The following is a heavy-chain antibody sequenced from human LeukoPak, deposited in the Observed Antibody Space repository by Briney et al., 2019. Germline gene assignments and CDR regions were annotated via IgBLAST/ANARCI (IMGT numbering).Heavy chain of an antibody. V-gene: IGHV1-2*02. D-gene: IGHD6-19*01. CDR3: VRYSSGWYFDL. Sequence: SVKLTCKSSVYTFTGYYMHWVRPAPGQGLEWMGWIHPNSGGTNYAQKFERRVTMTRDTSIGTAYMELTSLKSDDTAGYYCVRYSSGWYFDLWGRRTLVTVSS. CDR1: VYTFTGYY. J-gene: IGHJ2*01. CDR2: IHPNSGGT.